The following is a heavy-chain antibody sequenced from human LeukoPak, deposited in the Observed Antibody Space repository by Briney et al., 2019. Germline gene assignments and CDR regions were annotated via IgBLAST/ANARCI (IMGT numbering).Heavy chain of an antibody. D-gene: IGHD1-26*01. J-gene: IGHJ4*02. CDR3: AKVGGAVDY. V-gene: IGHV3-23*01. CDR2: ISISGGTT. Sequence: GGSVRLSCAASGFTFSSYAMTWVRQAPGKGLEWVSTISISGGTTYYADSVKGRFTISRDNSKKTLYLQMNSLRAEDTAMYYCAKVGGAVDYWGQGALVTVSS. CDR1: GFTFSSYA.